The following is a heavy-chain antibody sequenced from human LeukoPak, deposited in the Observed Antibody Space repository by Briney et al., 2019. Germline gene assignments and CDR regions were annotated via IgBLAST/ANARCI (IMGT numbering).Heavy chain of an antibody. D-gene: IGHD3-22*01. CDR1: GFTFSSYA. J-gene: IGHJ4*02. V-gene: IGHV3-23*01. CDR2: ISGSGGST. Sequence: GGSLRLSCAASGFTFSSYAMSWVRQAPGKGLEWVSAISGSGGSTYYADSVKGRFTISRDNSKNTLYLQMNSLRAGDTAVYYCAKADSSGYIFDYWGQGTLVTVSS. CDR3: AKADSSGYIFDY.